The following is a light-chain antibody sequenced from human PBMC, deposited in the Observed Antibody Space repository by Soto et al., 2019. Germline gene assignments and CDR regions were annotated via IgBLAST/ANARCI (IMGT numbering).Light chain of an antibody. CDR1: QSVSSSY. J-gene: IGKJ1*01. Sequence: EIVLTQSPFTLSLSTGERATLSCRASQSVSSSYLAWYQQKPGQAPRLLIYGVSSRATGIPDRFSGSGSGTDFTLTISRLEPEDFVVYYCQQYGSSPQTFGQGTKVAIK. V-gene: IGKV3-20*01. CDR3: QQYGSSPQT. CDR2: GVS.